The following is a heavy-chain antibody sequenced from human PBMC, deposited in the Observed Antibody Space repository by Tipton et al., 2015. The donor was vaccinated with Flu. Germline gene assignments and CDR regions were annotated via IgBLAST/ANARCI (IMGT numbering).Heavy chain of an antibody. D-gene: IGHD3-22*01. CDR1: GGSISSGSYY. J-gene: IGHJ4*02. Sequence: TLSLTCTVSGGSISSGSYYWSWIRQPAGKGLEWIGRIYTSGSTNYNPSLKSRVTISVDTSKNQFSLKLSSVTVADTAVYYCARAGWLLPFDYWGQGTLVTVSS. CDR3: ARAGWLLPFDY. CDR2: IYTSGST. V-gene: IGHV4-61*02.